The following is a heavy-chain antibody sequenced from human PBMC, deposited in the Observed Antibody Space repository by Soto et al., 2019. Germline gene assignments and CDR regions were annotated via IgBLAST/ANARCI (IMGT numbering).Heavy chain of an antibody. CDR1: GGSISSGGYY. V-gene: IGHV4-31*03. Sequence: SSETLSLTCTVSGGSISSGGYYWSWIRQHPGKGLEWIGYIYYSGSTYYNPSLKSRVTISVDTSKNQFSLKLSSVTAADTAVYYCASVIAAAGMGSDYWGQGTLVTVSS. D-gene: IGHD6-13*01. CDR2: IYYSGST. J-gene: IGHJ4*02. CDR3: ASVIAAAGMGSDY.